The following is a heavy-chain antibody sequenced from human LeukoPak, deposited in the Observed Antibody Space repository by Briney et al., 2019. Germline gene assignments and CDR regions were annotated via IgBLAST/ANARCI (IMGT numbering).Heavy chain of an antibody. Sequence: PGGSLRLSCAASGFIFSSYGMHWVRQAPGEGLVWVSRINIDGSTTDYADSVKGRFSISRDNAKNTLYLQMNSLRVEDTAIYYCARDLAGARDKWGQGTLVTVSS. V-gene: IGHV3-74*01. CDR1: GFIFSSYG. CDR2: INIDGSTT. CDR3: ARDLAGARDK. D-gene: IGHD2-15*01. J-gene: IGHJ4*02.